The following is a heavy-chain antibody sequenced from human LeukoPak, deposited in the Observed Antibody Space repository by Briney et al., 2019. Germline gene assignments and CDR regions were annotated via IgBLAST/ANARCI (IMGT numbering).Heavy chain of an antibody. CDR1: GYRFTSYW. CDR3: ARLAFCTNAVCFSNYYYSMDV. D-gene: IGHD2-8*01. Sequence: GASLKISCKGSGYRFTSYWIGWVRQLPGKGLKWMGIIYPDDSDTKYSPSFQGQVTISADKSISTAYLQWSSLKASDTAMYYCARLAFCTNAVCFSNYYYSMDVWGRGTTVTVSS. J-gene: IGHJ6*03. V-gene: IGHV5-51*01. CDR2: IYPDDSDT.